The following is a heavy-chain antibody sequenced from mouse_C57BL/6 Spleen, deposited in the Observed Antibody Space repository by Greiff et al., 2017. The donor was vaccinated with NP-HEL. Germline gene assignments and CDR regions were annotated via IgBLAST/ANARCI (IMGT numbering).Heavy chain of an antibody. Sequence: VQLQQPGAELVKPGASVKMSCKASGYTFPSYWITWVKQRPGPGLAWIGDIYPGSGSTNYNKKFKSKATLTVDTSSSTAYMQLSRLTSEDSAVYYWARESAVVAHLDYWGQGTTLTVSS. V-gene: IGHV1-55*01. D-gene: IGHD1-1*01. J-gene: IGHJ2*01. CDR3: ARESAVVAHLDY. CDR1: GYTFPSYW. CDR2: IYPGSGST.